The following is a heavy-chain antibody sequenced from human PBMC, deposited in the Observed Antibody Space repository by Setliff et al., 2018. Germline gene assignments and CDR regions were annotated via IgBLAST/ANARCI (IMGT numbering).Heavy chain of an antibody. J-gene: IGHJ3*02. CDR1: GFTFSGAE. CDR3: TTDRAGCYGTTCFNAFEI. D-gene: IGHD2-2*01. CDR2: IKSKTDGGSI. V-gene: IGHV3-15*01. Sequence: PGGSLKISCAASGFTFSGAEIHWVRQAPGKGLEWVGRIKSKTDGGSIDYAAPVKDRFTISRDDSKATLYLYMDSLKTEDTAVYYCTTDRAGCYGTTCFNAFEIWGHGTMVTVSS.